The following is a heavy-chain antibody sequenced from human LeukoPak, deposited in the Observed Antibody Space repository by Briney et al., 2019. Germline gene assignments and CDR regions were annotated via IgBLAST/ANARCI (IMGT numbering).Heavy chain of an antibody. CDR1: GLSVSDAW. Sequence: GGSLRLSCAASGLSVSDAWMSWVRQAPGKGLEWVGRIKSKSDGGTTDYVASVKGRFTISRDDSKNTLYLQMNSLKTEVTAVYYCTGPPDWGQGTLVTVSS. J-gene: IGHJ4*02. CDR2: IKSKSDGGTT. V-gene: IGHV3-15*01. CDR3: TGPPD.